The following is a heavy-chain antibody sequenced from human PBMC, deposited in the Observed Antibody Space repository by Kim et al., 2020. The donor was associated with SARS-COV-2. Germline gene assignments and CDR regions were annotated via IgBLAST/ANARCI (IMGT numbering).Heavy chain of an antibody. CDR2: ISSSGSPI. V-gene: IGHV3-48*03. Sequence: GGSLRLSCVASGFSLRSYEMHWVRQVPGKGLEWVSSISSSGSPIHYADSVKGRFTLSRDSAKNSLYLQMNSVRAEDTAVYYCAREDSGEYEDYFYGMDVWGQGTTVTVS. J-gene: IGHJ6*02. D-gene: IGHD4-17*01. CDR1: GFSLRSYE. CDR3: AREDSGEYEDYFYGMDV.